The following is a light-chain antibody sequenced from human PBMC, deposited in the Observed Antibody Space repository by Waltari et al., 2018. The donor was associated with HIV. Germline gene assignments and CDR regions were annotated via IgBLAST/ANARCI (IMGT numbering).Light chain of an antibody. J-gene: IGLJ2*01. V-gene: IGLV1-47*01. CDR1: SSNIGDNY. CDR3: AAWDDSLSGWV. Sequence: QSALTQPPSTSGTPGQTVTIPCSGSSSNIGDNYVSWYQQLPGTAPKLLIYRNSQRPSGVRDRFSGSKSGTSASLAINDLRSEDEAEYHCAAWDDSLSGWVFGGGTYLTVL. CDR2: RNS.